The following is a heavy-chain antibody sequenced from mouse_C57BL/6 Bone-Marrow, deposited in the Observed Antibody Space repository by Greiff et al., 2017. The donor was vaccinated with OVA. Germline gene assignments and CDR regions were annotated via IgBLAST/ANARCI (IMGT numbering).Heavy chain of an antibody. CDR1: GYTFTSYW. Sequence: QVQLQQSGAELVRPGTSVKLSCKASGYTFTSYWMHWVKQRPGQGLEWIGVIDPSDSYTNYNQKFKGKATLTVDTSSSKAYMQLSSLTSEDSAVYYCARSAYRYAMDYWGQGTSVTVSS. J-gene: IGHJ4*01. V-gene: IGHV1-59*01. CDR3: ARSAYRYAMDY. D-gene: IGHD2-10*01. CDR2: IDPSDSYT.